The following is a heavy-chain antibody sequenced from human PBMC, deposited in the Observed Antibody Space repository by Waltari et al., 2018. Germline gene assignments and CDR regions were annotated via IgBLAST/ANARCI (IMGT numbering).Heavy chain of an antibody. D-gene: IGHD3-3*01. Sequence: EVQLVESGGGLVKPGGSLRLSCAASGFAFSNYNMNWVRQAPGKGLEWGSSISGSGTYIYYADSVKGRFTISRDNAKNSLFLQMNSLRAEDTAVYYCARETLGVIIFHYYFMDVWGKGTTVTISS. J-gene: IGHJ6*03. V-gene: IGHV3-21*06. CDR3: ARETLGVIIFHYYFMDV. CDR2: ISGSGTYI. CDR1: GFAFSNYN.